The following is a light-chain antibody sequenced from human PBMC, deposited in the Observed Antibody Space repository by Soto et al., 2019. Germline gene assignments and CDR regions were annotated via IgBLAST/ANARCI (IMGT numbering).Light chain of an antibody. CDR3: QQHENVPLT. V-gene: IGKV1-16*01. J-gene: IGKJ5*01. CDR2: ATS. Sequence: DIQMTQSPVSLSASVGDRVTITCRASQDIHRYLAWFQQKPGKAPKSLIYATSSLQLGVSSRFSGSGSGTEFTLTICSLQPEDFATYYGQQHENVPLTIGPGTLLEMK. CDR1: QDIHRY.